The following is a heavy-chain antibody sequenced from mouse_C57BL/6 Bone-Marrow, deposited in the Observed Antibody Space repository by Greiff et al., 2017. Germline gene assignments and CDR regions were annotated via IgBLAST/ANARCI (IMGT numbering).Heavy chain of an antibody. CDR2: ISYDGSN. V-gene: IGHV3-6*01. Sequence: DVQLQESGPGLVKPSQSLSLTCSVTGYSITSGYYWHWIRQFPGNKLEWMGYISYDGSNNYNPSLKNRISITRDTSKNQFYLKLNSVTTEDTATYICARSITTVVATRAMDYWGQGTSVTVSS. D-gene: IGHD1-1*01. CDR3: ARSITTVVATRAMDY. CDR1: GYSITSGYY. J-gene: IGHJ4*01.